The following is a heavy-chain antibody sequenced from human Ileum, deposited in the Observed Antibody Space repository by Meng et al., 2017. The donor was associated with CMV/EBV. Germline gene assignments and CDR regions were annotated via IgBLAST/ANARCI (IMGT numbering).Heavy chain of an antibody. J-gene: IGHJ4*02. D-gene: IGHD3-10*01. Sequence: QRQELGPGLGKPSETLSLTCIVSGDSISGYHWTWIRKPAGKGLEWIGRLRTSGTTDHNPSLKSRVTLSIDTSKNQFSLKLNSVTAADTAVYYCGRAGARGVPVDMWGQGTLVTVSS. V-gene: IGHV4-4*07. CDR2: LRTSGTT. CDR1: GDSISGYH. CDR3: GRAGARGVPVDM.